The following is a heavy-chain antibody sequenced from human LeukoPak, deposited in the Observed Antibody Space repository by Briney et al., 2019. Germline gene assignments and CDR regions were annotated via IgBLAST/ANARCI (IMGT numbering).Heavy chain of an antibody. CDR3: ARDCSGGSCYSGYDY. V-gene: IGHV1-2*06. CDR2: INPNSGGT. J-gene: IGHJ4*02. D-gene: IGHD2-15*01. Sequence: ASVKVSCKASGYTFTGYYMHWVRQAPGQGLEWMGRINPNSGGTNYAQKFQGRVTMTRDTSISTAYMELSRLRSDDTAVYYCARDCSGGSCYSGYDYWGQGNLVTVSS. CDR1: GYTFTGYY.